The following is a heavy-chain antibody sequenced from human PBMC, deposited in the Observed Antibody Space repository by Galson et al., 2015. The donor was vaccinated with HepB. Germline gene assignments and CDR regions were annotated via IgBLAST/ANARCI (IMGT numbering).Heavy chain of an antibody. CDR1: GDAITAEPW. J-gene: IGHJ4*02. D-gene: IGHD1-26*01. V-gene: IGHV4-4*02. CDR2: IYHTGRT. CDR3: ARFSGDYSFDV. Sequence: ETLSLTCGVSGDAITAEPWWSWVRQPPGQGLDWIGEIYHTGRTNYNPSLKNRVTISVDKSTNRFFLKVDSVTAADTADYYCARFSGDYSFDVWGQGILVTVSS.